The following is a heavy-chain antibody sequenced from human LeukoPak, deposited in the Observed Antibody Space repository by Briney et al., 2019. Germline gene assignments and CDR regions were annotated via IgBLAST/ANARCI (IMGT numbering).Heavy chain of an antibody. D-gene: IGHD5-18*01. CDR1: GLTLSDYY. J-gene: IGHJ4*02. V-gene: IGHV3-11*03. CDR2: ISRSSSHT. CDR3: ARGRYSYVFDY. Sequence: GSLKTLFAASGLTLSDYYMSWIRQAPGKGLEWVSYISRSSSHTDYADSVKGRFTISRDNAKNSLYLQMNSLRAEDTAVYYCARGRYSYVFDYWGQGTMVTVTS.